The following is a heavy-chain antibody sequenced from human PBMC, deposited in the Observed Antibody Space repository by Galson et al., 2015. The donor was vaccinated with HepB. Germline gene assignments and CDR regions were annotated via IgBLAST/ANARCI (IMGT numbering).Heavy chain of an antibody. Sequence: SVKVSCKASGYTFTSYGISWVRQAPGQGLEWMGWISAYNGNTNYAQKLQGRVTMTTDTSTSTAYMELRSLRSDDTAVYYCARDLIAAAGRGYYYGMDVWGQGTTVTVSS. CDR2: ISAYNGNT. D-gene: IGHD6-13*01. J-gene: IGHJ6*02. V-gene: IGHV1-18*01. CDR3: ARDLIAAAGRGYYYGMDV. CDR1: GYTFTSYG.